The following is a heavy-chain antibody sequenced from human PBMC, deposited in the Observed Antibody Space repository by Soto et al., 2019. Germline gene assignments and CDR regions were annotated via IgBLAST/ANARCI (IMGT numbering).Heavy chain of an antibody. D-gene: IGHD6-13*01. CDR2: INHSGST. V-gene: IGHV4-34*01. CDR3: ARGGPIAAVRYFDY. J-gene: IGHJ4*02. Sequence: SETLSLTCAVYGGSFSGYYWSWIRQPPGKGLEWIGEINHSGSTNYNPSLKSRVTISVDTSKNQFSLKLSSVTAADTAVYYCARGGPIAAVRYFDYWGQGTLVTVSS. CDR1: GGSFSGYY.